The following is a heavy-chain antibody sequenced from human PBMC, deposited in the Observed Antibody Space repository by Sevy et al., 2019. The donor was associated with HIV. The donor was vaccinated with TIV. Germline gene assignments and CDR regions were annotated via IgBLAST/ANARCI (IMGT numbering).Heavy chain of an antibody. CDR1: GYTFTGYG. V-gene: IGHV1-18*01. CDR3: ARVGGGVTTEDPWFDP. Sequence: ASVKVSCKASGYTFTGYGISWVRQAPGQGLEWMGWISAYNVNTNYAQKLQGRVTMTTDTSTSTAYMELRSLRSDDTAVYYCARVGGGVTTEDPWFDPWGQGTLVTVSS. CDR2: ISAYNVNT. D-gene: IGHD3-16*01. J-gene: IGHJ5*02.